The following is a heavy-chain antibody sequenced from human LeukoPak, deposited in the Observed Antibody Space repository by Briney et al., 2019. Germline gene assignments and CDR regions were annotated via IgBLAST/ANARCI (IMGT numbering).Heavy chain of an antibody. CDR1: GGSISCYY. CDR3: ASVVVVPAARNWFDP. V-gene: IGHV4-34*01. D-gene: IGHD2-2*01. CDR2: INHSGST. Sequence: PSETLYLTCAVYGGSISCYYWSWIRQQKGKGLEWIGEINHSGSTNYNPSLKSRVTISVDTSKDQFSLKLCSVTAADTAVYYCASVVVVPAARNWFDPWGQGTLVTVSS. J-gene: IGHJ5*02.